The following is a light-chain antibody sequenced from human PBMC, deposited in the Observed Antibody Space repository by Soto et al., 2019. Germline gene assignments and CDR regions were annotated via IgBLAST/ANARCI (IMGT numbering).Light chain of an antibody. J-gene: IGKJ1*01. CDR3: QQRSNWPT. V-gene: IGKV3-11*01. Sequence: EIVLTQSPVTLSLSPGERATLSCRASQSINNYLAWCQQKPGQAPRLLIYDASNRATGIPARFSGSGSGTDFTLTISSLEPEDFAVYYCQQRSNWPTFGQGTKVDIK. CDR2: DAS. CDR1: QSINNY.